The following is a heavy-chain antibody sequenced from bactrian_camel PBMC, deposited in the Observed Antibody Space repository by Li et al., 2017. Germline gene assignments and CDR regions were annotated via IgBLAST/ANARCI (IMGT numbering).Heavy chain of an antibody. J-gene: IGHJ4*01. Sequence: HVQLVESGGGSVQSGGSLRLSCVGSGYSFSTYSMAWFRQTPGKEPEGVAGMNSDGSTNYADSVKGRFTISQDDAKTTIYLQMNSLKSDDTAMYYCAAEYRSSALRIRSYWGRGTQVTVS. CDR3: AAEYRSSALRIRSY. D-gene: IGHD1*01. CDR1: GYSFSTYS. V-gene: IGHV3S9*01. CDR2: MNSDGST.